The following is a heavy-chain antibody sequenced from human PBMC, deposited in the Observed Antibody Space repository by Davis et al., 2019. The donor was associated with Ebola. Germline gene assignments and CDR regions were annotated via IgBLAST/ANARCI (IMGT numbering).Heavy chain of an antibody. CDR3: ARGAAVMTTGDFPD. CDR1: GFAFDSYA. CDR2: ISSDGTNK. Sequence: GESLKISCAASGFAFDSYALHWVRQVPGKGLEWVAVISSDGTNKKHADSVEGRFTISRDNSKSTLYLEMRRVRLEDTAVYYCARGAAVMTTGDFPDWGQGTLVTVSS. J-gene: IGHJ4*02. V-gene: IGHV3-30-3*01. D-gene: IGHD4-11*01.